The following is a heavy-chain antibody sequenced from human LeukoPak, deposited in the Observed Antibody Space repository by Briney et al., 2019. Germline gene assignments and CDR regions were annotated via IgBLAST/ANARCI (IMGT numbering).Heavy chain of an antibody. CDR2: ISGSGGST. D-gene: IGHD7-27*01. CDR3: AKGTGDTAYYFDF. V-gene: IGHV3-23*01. Sequence: PGGSLRLSCAASGFTFSSYAMSWVRQAPGKGPEWVSAISGSGGSTYYADSVKGRFTISRDNSENTLYLQMSGLRAEDTAIYYCAKGTGDTAYYFDFWGQGVLVTVSS. J-gene: IGHJ4*02. CDR1: GFTFSSYA.